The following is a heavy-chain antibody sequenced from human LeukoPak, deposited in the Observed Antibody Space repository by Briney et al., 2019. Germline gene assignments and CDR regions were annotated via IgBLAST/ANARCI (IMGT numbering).Heavy chain of an antibody. CDR3: ARQSRTTVADTPSVDY. J-gene: IGHJ4*02. V-gene: IGHV5-51*01. CDR1: GYSFTSYW. D-gene: IGHD4-17*01. CDR2: IYPGDSDT. Sequence: GESLKISCKGSGYSFTSYWIGWVRQMPGKGLEWMGIIYPGDSDTRYSPSFQGQVTISADKSISTAYLQWSSLKASDTAMYYCARQSRTTVADTPSVDYWGQGTLVTVSS.